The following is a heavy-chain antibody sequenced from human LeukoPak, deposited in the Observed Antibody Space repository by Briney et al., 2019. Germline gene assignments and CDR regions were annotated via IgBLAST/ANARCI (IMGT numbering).Heavy chain of an antibody. CDR1: GGSISSSSYS. D-gene: IGHD6-6*01. Sequence: PSETLSLTCTVSGGSISSSSYSWGWIRQPPGKGLEWIGSIYYSGSTNYNPSLKSRVTISVDTSKNQFSLKLSSVTAADTAVYYCARQMPLVAGYYYYGMDVWGQGTTVTVSS. CDR2: IYYSGST. V-gene: IGHV4-39*01. CDR3: ARQMPLVAGYYYYGMDV. J-gene: IGHJ6*02.